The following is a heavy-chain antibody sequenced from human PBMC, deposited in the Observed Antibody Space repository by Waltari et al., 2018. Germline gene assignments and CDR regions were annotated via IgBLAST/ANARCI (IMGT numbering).Heavy chain of an antibody. CDR1: GYSFTSYW. CDR3: ATDAAVSSSSSLYKDNWFDP. D-gene: IGHD6-6*01. Sequence: EVQLVQSGAEVKKPGESLKISCKGSGYSFTSYWIGWVRQMPGKGLEWMGIIYPGDSDTRYSPSFQGQVTISADKSISTAYLQWSSLKASDTAMYYCATDAAVSSSSSLYKDNWFDPWGQGTLVTVSS. CDR2: IYPGDSDT. V-gene: IGHV5-51*03. J-gene: IGHJ5*02.